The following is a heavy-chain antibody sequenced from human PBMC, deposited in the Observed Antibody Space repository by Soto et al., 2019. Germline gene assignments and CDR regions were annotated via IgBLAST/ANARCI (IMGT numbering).Heavy chain of an antibody. Sequence: QVQLVQSGAEVKKPGASVKVSCKGSGYTFTSYAIHWVRQAPGQRLEWMGWISAGNGDTKDSQKFQGRVTITRDLSASTAYMELSSLTSEDTAVFYCAREDGNYWGQGTLVTVSS. CDR2: ISAGNGDT. CDR3: AREDGNY. D-gene: IGHD1-26*01. CDR1: GYTFTSYA. J-gene: IGHJ4*02. V-gene: IGHV1-3*01.